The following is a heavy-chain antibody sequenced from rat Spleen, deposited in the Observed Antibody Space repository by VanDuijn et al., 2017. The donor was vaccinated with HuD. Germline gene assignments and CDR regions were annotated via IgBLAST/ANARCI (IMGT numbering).Heavy chain of an antibody. CDR1: GYSITSSLR. V-gene: IGHV3-3*01. CDR3: ARGVSMG. Sequence: EVQLQESGPGLVKPSQSLSLTCSVIGYSITSSLRWNWIRKFPGNKLEWMGYINSAGSTVYNPSLKSRISITRDTSKNQFFLQVNSVSTEDTATYYCARGVSMGWGQGVMVRVSS. CDR2: INSAGST. D-gene: IGHD1-7*01. J-gene: IGHJ2*01.